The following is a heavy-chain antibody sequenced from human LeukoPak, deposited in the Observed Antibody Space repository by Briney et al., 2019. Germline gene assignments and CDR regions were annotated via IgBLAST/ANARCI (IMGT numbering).Heavy chain of an antibody. Sequence: SETLSLTCTVSGGSMSSYYWRWIRQPPGKGLEWIGYSYYSGSANYNASLKSRVTISVDTSKNQFSLKLSSVTAADTAVYYCARASLGYCSSTSCYAFDYWGQGTLVTVSS. CDR2: SYYSGSA. V-gene: IGHV4-59*01. D-gene: IGHD2-2*01. J-gene: IGHJ4*02. CDR1: GGSMSSYY. CDR3: ARASLGYCSSTSCYAFDY.